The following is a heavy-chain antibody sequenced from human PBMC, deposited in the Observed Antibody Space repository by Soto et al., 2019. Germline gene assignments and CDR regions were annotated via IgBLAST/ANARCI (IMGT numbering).Heavy chain of an antibody. Sequence: NPSETLSLTCTVSGGSISSGGYYWSWIRQHPGKGLEWIGYIYYSGSTYYNPSLKSRVTISVDTPKNQFSLKLSSVTAADTAVYYCARDLGGLLDYYYGMDVWGQGTTVTVSS. CDR3: ARDLGGLLDYYYGMDV. CDR1: GGSISSGGYY. D-gene: IGHD3-16*01. V-gene: IGHV4-31*03. CDR2: IYYSGST. J-gene: IGHJ6*02.